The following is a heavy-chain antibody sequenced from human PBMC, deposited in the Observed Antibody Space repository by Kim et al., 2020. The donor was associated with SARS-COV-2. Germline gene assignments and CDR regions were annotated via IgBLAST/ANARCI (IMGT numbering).Heavy chain of an antibody. CDR3: ARKSGRGYGSGSYYYHYDMAV. Sequence: SETLSLTCTVSDGSISSSNYYWGWIRQPPGKGLEWIGSINSGGSTYYNPSLKSRVTISIDTLNQFSLKLSSVTAADTAVYYCARKSGRGYGSGSYYYHYDMAVWGQGTTFTVS. CDR1: DGSISSSNYY. D-gene: IGHD3-10*01. CDR2: INSGGST. V-gene: IGHV4-39*07. J-gene: IGHJ6*02.